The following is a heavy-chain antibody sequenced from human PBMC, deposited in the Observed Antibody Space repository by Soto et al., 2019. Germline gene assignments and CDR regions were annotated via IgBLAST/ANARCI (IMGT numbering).Heavy chain of an antibody. D-gene: IGHD2-21*01. CDR1: GFRFIAFG. J-gene: IGHJ3*02. V-gene: IGHV3-33*06. CDR3: VKERAPFDFFDI. Sequence: RGSLRLSCFAYGFRFIAFGIRCVRHSQLKWREWVGVIWSNGINKYYADSVRGRFTISRDNSKNTLDLQMNSMRVENTALYYCVKERAPFDFFDIWGLGTMVTVSS. CDR2: IWSNGINK.